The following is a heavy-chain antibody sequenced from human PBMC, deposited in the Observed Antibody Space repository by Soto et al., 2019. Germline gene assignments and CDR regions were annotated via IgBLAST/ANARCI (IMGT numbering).Heavy chain of an antibody. CDR1: GGSINSYY. Sequence: SETLSLTCTVSGGSINSYYWSWIRQSPGKGLEWIAYIFYSGNTNYNPSLNSRVTLSVDTSKNQFSLKLTSVTAADTAVYYCARHAPGGPFDSWGQGTLVTVSS. V-gene: IGHV4-59*08. J-gene: IGHJ4*02. CDR3: ARHAPGGPFDS. CDR2: IFYSGNT.